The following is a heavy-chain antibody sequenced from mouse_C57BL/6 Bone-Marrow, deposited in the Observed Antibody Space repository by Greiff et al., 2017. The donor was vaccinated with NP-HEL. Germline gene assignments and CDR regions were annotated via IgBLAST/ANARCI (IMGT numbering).Heavy chain of an antibody. V-gene: IGHV5-4*01. CDR1: GFTFSSYA. CDR2: ISDGGSYT. CDR3: ARDTYYSNYYAMDY. J-gene: IGHJ4*01. Sequence: EVQLMDSGGGLVKPGGSLKLSCAASGFTFSSYAMSWVRQTPETRLEWVATISDGGSYTYYPDNVKGRFTISRDNAKNNLYLQMSHLKSEDTAMYYCARDTYYSNYYAMDYWGQGTSVTVSS. D-gene: IGHD2-5*01.